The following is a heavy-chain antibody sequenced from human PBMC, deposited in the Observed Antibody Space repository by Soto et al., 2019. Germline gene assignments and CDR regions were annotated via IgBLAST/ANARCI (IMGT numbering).Heavy chain of an antibody. Sequence: GALLLSGTASGCTFSIHEMNWVRQAPGKGLEWVSYISSIGVATYYADSVKGRFTISRDNAKNSLYLQMNSLRAEDTAVYYCAREGRVGGIDYWGQGTPVTVYS. D-gene: IGHD6-19*01. V-gene: IGHV3-48*03. J-gene: IGHJ4*02. CDR1: GCTFSIHE. CDR2: ISSIGVAT. CDR3: AREGRVGGIDY.